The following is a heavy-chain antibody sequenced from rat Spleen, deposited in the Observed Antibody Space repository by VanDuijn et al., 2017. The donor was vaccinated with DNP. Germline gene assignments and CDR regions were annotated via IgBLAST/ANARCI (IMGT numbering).Heavy chain of an antibody. CDR1: GFNFNDYW. CDR2: INKDSSSI. V-gene: IGHV4-2*01. Sequence: EVKLVESGGGLVQPGRSLKLSCTASGFNFNDYWMGWVRQAPGKGLEWIGQINKDSSSINYPPSLKDKFTIFRDNAQDTLYLQMSKLGSEDTATYYCAKGPNYGGWSDYFDYWGQGVMVTVSS. CDR3: AKGPNYGGWSDYFDY. J-gene: IGHJ2*01. D-gene: IGHD1-11*01.